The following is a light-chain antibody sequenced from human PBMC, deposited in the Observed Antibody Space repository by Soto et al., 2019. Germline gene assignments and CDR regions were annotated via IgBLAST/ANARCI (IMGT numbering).Light chain of an antibody. CDR3: QQYGNSPA. Sequence: EIVLTQSPGTLSLSPGERAPLSCRASQSVSSSYLAWYQQKPGQAPRLLIYGASSRATGIPDRFSGSGSGTDFTLTISRLEPEDFEVYYCQQYGNSPAFGGGTKVEIK. CDR2: GAS. V-gene: IGKV3-20*01. CDR1: QSVSSSY. J-gene: IGKJ4*01.